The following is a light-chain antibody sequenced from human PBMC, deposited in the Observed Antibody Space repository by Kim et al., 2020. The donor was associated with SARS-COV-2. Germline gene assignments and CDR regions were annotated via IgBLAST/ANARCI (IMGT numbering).Light chain of an antibody. J-gene: IGLJ3*02. Sequence: QSALTQPRSVSGSPGQSVTISCTGTSSDVGGYNYVSWYQQHPGKAPKLMIYDVSKRPSGVPDRFSGSKFGKTASLTISRLQAEDEADYYCCSYAGSYTLVFGGGTKVTVL. CDR1: SSDVGGYNY. V-gene: IGLV2-11*01. CDR2: DVS. CDR3: CSYAGSYTLV.